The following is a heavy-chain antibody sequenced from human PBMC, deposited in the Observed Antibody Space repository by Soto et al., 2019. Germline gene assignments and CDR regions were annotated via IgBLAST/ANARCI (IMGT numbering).Heavy chain of an antibody. CDR1: GGTFSSYA. D-gene: IGHD3-22*01. V-gene: IGHV1-69*13. J-gene: IGHJ5*02. CDR2: IIPIFGTA. CDR3: ARGSMSVYYYDTYNWFDP. Sequence: SVKVSCKASGGTFSSYAVSWVRQAPGQGLEWMGGIIPIFGTANYAQKFQGRVTITADESTSTAYMELSSLRSEDTAVYYCARGSMSVYYYDTYNWFDPWGQGTLVTVSS.